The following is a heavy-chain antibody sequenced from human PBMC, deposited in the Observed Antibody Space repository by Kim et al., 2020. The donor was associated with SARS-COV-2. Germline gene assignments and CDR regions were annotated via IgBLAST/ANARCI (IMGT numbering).Heavy chain of an antibody. J-gene: IGHJ4*02. D-gene: IGHD4-17*01. V-gene: IGHV5-51*01. CDR3: ARRESGDYYYDS. Sequence: GESLKISCKGSGYSFSIYYIAWVRQLPGKGLEWVGIIFPGDSDVRYSPSFQGRVTISADKSTTTAYLQWSSLQASDTAMYYCARRESGDYYYDSWGPGTLVTVSS. CDR2: IFPGDSDV. CDR1: GYSFSIYY.